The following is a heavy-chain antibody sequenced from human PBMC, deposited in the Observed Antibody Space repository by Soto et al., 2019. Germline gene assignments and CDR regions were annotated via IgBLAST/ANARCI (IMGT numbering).Heavy chain of an antibody. V-gene: IGHV1-8*01. Sequence: ASVKVSCKASGYSFTGLDINWVRQTTGQGLEWMGWMQPSSGRTGYAQKFQGRVTMTRDTSINTAYMELSSLTSDDTAFYYCARGVTAGVDYWGQGTLVTVSS. CDR1: GYSFTGLD. D-gene: IGHD1-26*01. CDR2: MQPSSGRT. J-gene: IGHJ4*02. CDR3: ARGVTAGVDY.